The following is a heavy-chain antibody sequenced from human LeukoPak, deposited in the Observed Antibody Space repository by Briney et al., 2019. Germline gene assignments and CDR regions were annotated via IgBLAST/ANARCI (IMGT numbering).Heavy chain of an antibody. CDR2: IYHSGST. CDR1: GGSISSGGYS. CDR3: AKQTRPQLERRLGFDY. D-gene: IGHD1-1*01. Sequence: KPSQTLSLTCAVSGGSISSGGYSWSWIRQPPGKGLEWIGYIYHSGSTYYNPSLKSRVTISVDRSKNQFSLKLSSVTAADTAVYYCAKQTRPQLERRLGFDYWGQGTLVTVSS. J-gene: IGHJ4*02. V-gene: IGHV4-30-2*01.